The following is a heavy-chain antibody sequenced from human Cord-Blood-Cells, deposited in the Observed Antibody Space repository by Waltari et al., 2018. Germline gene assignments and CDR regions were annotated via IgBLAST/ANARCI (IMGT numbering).Heavy chain of an antibody. CDR2: INHSGST. CDR3: ARVNGLGYLYYFDY. J-gene: IGHJ4*02. D-gene: IGHD2-8*01. V-gene: IGHV4-34*01. CDR1: GGSFSGYY. Sequence: QVQLQQWGAGLLKPSETLSLTCAVYGGSFSGYYWSWIRQPPGKGLAGIGEINHSGSTNYHPALKSRVTISVDTSKNQFSLKRSSVTAADTAVYYCARVNGLGYLYYFDYWGQGTLVTVSS.